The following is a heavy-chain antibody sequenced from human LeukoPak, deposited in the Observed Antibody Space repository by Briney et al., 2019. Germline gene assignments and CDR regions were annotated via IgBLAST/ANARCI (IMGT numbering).Heavy chain of an antibody. CDR1: GASFSSYG. CDR3: ATGVRAIPIYY. Sequence: SVKVSCKASGASFSSYGISWVRQAPGQGLEWMGGIIPIFGSPSYAQKFQGRLTITTDESTSTAYMELSSLRSDDTAVFYCATGVRAIPIYYWGQGTLVTVSS. V-gene: IGHV1-69*05. J-gene: IGHJ4*02. D-gene: IGHD2-21*01. CDR2: IIPIFGSP.